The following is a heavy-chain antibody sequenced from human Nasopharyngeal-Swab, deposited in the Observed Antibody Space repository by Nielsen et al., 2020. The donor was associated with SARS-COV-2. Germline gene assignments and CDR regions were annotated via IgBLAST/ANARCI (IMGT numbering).Heavy chain of an antibody. CDR1: GCTFSSYA. Sequence: SSVNVSCQSSGCTFSSYAISWVRQAPGQGLEWMGGIIPILGIANYAQKFQGRVTITADKSTSTAYMELSSLRSEDTAVYYCAREGSSPYWYFDLWGRGTLVTVSS. V-gene: IGHV1-69*10. J-gene: IGHJ2*01. CDR3: AREGSSPYWYFDL. D-gene: IGHD6-6*01. CDR2: IIPILGIA.